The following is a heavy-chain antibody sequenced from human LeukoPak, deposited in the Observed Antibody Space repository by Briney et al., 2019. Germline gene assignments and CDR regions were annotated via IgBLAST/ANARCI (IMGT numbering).Heavy chain of an antibody. CDR3: ARHPPYSTSTGWLDP. CDR2: IYYRGNT. D-gene: IGHD5-18*01. CDR1: GGSISSYY. Sequence: SETLSLTCTVSGGSISSYYWSWIRQPPGKGLEWIAYIYYRGNTNYNPSLKSRVTISVDTSKNQVSLKLSSVTAADTAVYYCARHPPYSTSTGWLDPWGPGTLVTVSS. V-gene: IGHV4-59*08. J-gene: IGHJ5*02.